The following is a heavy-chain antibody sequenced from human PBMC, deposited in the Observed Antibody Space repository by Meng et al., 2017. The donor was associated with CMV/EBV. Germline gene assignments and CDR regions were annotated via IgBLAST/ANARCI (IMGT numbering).Heavy chain of an antibody. CDR1: GGSISSSSYY. V-gene: IGHV4-39*07. D-gene: IGHD3-3*01. Sequence: LRLSCTVSGGSISSSSYYWSWIRQPPGKGLEWIGEINHSGSTNYNPSLKSRVTISVDTSKNQFSLKLSSVTAADTAVYYCARALRFLEWLPDYWGQGTLVTVSS. J-gene: IGHJ4*02. CDR3: ARALRFLEWLPDY. CDR2: INHSGST.